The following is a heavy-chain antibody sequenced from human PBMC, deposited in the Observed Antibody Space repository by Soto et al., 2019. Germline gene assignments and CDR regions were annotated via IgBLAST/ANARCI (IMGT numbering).Heavy chain of an antibody. J-gene: IGHJ6*03. D-gene: IGHD1-7*01. CDR2: MNPNSGNT. Sequence: ASVKVSCKASGYTFTSYDINWVRQATGQGLEWMGWMNPNSGNTGYAQKFQGRVTMTRNTSISTAYMELSSLRSEDTAVYYCARVGLYNWNYVYYYYYYMDVWGKGTTVTVSS. CDR1: GYTFTSYD. V-gene: IGHV1-8*01. CDR3: ARVGLYNWNYVYYYYYYMDV.